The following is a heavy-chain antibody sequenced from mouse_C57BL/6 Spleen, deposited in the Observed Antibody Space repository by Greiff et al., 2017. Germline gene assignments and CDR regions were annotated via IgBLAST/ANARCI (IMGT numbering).Heavy chain of an antibody. CDR1: GYTFTSYW. V-gene: IGHV1-69*01. CDR3: ARRGGREPFDY. CDR2: IDPSDSYT. Sequence: QVQLKQPGAELVMPGASVKLSCKASGYTFTSYWMHWVKQRPGQGLEWIGEIDPSDSYTNYNQKFKGKSTLTVDKSSSTAYMQLSSLTSEDSAVYYCARRGGREPFDYWGQGTTLTVSS. D-gene: IGHD3-3*01. J-gene: IGHJ2*01.